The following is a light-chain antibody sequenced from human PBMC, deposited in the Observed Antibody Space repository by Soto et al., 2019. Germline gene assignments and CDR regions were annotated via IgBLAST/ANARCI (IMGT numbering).Light chain of an antibody. V-gene: IGLV2-14*03. J-gene: IGLJ1*01. Sequence: QSVLTQPASVSGSPGQSITISCTGTSTDVGGYNYVSWYQQHPGKAPKLIIYDVTNRPSGVSDRFSASKSGNTVSLAISGLQAEDEADYYCSSYTTSNTYVFGTGTKVTVL. CDR1: STDVGGYNY. CDR2: DVT. CDR3: SSYTTSNTYV.